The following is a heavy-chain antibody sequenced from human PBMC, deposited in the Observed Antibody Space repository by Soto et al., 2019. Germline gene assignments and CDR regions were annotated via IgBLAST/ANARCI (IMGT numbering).Heavy chain of an antibody. CDR1: GYTFTSYY. CDR2: INPSGGST. Sequence: ASVKVSCKASGYTFTSYYMHWVRQAPGQGLEWMGIINPSGGSTSYAQKFQGRVTMTRDTSTSTVYMELSSLRSEDTAVYYCARRGEIPRDIVVVPAANRPYGMDVWGQGTTDTVSS. CDR3: ARRGEIPRDIVVVPAANRPYGMDV. J-gene: IGHJ6*01. V-gene: IGHV1-46*01. D-gene: IGHD2-2*01.